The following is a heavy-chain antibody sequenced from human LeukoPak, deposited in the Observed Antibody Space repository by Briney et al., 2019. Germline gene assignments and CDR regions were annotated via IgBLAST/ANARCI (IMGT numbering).Heavy chain of an antibody. V-gene: IGHV3-74*01. CDR2: INSDGSST. D-gene: IGHD3-10*01. Sequence: GGSLRLSCAASGFTFSSNWMHWVRQAPGKGLVWVSRINSDGSSTRYADSVKGRFTISRDNAKNTLYLQMNSLRAEDTAVYYCAISYYGLVYWGQGTLVTVSS. J-gene: IGHJ4*02. CDR1: GFTFSSNW. CDR3: AISYYGLVY.